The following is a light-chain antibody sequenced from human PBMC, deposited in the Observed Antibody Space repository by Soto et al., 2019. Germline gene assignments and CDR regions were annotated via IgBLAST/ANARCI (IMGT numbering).Light chain of an antibody. CDR1: QSISSY. Sequence: HMTQSPSSLSSSVGDIVAITCRASQSISSYLNWYHQKPGQAPKLLIYAASNLQSGVPSRFSGSGSGTDFTLTISIVQPEDFAPYYYHQCYTSTPRTFGQGSKE. CDR2: AAS. CDR3: HQCYTSTPRT. J-gene: IGKJ1*01. V-gene: IGKV1-39*01.